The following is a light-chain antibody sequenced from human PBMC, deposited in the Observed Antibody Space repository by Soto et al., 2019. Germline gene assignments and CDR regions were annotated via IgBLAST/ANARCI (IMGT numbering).Light chain of an antibody. Sequence: TPSPGPLCLSPGGRATLSCRAMQKAGNCYLAWYQQEPGQAPRLLIYGACSRAAGSPDRYSGRGSRSDIILSISRLEAEEIVVNYFQQYGSSSEWTFGQGTKVDIK. V-gene: IGKV3-20*01. CDR1: QKAGNCY. CDR3: QQYGSSSEWT. CDR2: GAC. J-gene: IGKJ1*01.